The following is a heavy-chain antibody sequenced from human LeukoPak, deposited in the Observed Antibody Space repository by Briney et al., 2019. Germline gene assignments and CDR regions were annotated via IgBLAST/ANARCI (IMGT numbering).Heavy chain of an antibody. V-gene: IGHV6-1*01. CDR2: TYYRSKWYN. CDR1: GDSVSSNSAA. J-gene: IGHJ4*02. CDR3: AKALLGITMIVSPIDY. Sequence: SQTLSLTCAMSGDSVSSNSAAWNWIRQSPSRGLEWLGRTYYRSKWYNDYAVSVKSRITINPDTSKNQFSLQLNSVTPEDTAVYYCAKALLGITMIVSPIDYWGQGTLVTVSS. D-gene: IGHD3-22*01.